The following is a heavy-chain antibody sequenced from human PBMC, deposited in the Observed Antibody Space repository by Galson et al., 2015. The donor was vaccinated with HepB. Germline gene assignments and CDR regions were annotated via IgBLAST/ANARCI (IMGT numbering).Heavy chain of an antibody. V-gene: IGHV3-21*01. D-gene: IGHD3-22*01. CDR2: ISSSSSYI. CDR3: ARDLDNYYDGATGAFDI. Sequence: SLRLSCAASGFTFSSYSMNWVRQAPGKGLEWVSSISSSSSYIYYADSVKGRFTISRDNAKNSLYLQMNSLRAEDTAVYYCARDLDNYYDGATGAFDIWGQGTMVTVSS. CDR1: GFTFSSYS. J-gene: IGHJ3*02.